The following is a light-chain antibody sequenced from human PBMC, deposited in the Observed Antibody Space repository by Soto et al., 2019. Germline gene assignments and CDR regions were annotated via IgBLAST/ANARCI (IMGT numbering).Light chain of an antibody. V-gene: IGKV1-39*01. J-gene: IGKJ1*01. CDR3: QQSYSTPRT. CDR1: QSISNY. Sequence: DIQMTQSPSSLSASVGDRVTIACRTSQSISNYLTWYQQKPGKAPKLLIYAAFSLQSGVPSRFSGSGSGTEFTLTISSLQAEDFATYYCQQSYSTPRTFGQGTKVEIK. CDR2: AAF.